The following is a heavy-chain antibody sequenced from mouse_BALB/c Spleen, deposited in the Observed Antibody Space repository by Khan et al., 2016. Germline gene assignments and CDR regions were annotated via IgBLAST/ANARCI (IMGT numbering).Heavy chain of an antibody. V-gene: IGHV4-1*02. CDR2: IIPDSSTV. J-gene: IGHJ1*01. Sequence: EVKLLESGGGLVQPGGSLKLSCAASGFDFSRYWMSWVRQAPGKGLEWIGEIIPDSSTVNYTPSLKDKFIITRDNAKNTLYLQLSKVSSEDTAIYYWASTFWYFDVGGAGTTVTISS. CDR1: GFDFSRYW. CDR3: ASTFWYFDV.